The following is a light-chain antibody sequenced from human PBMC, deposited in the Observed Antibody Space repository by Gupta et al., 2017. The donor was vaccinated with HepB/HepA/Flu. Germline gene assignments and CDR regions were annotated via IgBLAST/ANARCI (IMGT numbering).Light chain of an antibody. CDR2: NTN. CDR1: TGAVTSGHF. J-gene: IGLJ3*02. Sequence: QAVLTQEPSLTVSPGGTVTLTCGSTTGAVTSGHFPYWLRQKPGQAPRTLIYNTNYRHSWTPARFSGSLFGGKAALTLSGAQPEDEADYYCLLSYGDTRAFGGGTKLTVL. V-gene: IGLV7-46*01. CDR3: LLSYGDTRA.